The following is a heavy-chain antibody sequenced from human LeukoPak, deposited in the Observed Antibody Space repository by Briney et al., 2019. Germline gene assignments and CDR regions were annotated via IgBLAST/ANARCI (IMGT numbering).Heavy chain of an antibody. CDR2: IANDGGST. V-gene: IGHV3-23*01. J-gene: IGHJ4*02. CDR1: RFTFSTYA. D-gene: IGHD1/OR15-1a*01. Sequence: GGSLRLSCAASRFTFSTYAMSWVRQAPGKGLEWISTIANDGGSTYYADSVKGRLTISRDNSRNTLYLQMNSLRADDTAVYYCAKSHSVEQRGYFDYWGQGTLVTVSS. CDR3: AKSHSVEQRGYFDY.